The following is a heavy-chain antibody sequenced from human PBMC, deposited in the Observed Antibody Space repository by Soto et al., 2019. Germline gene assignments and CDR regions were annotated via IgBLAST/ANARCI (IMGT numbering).Heavy chain of an antibody. V-gene: IGHV1-18*01. CDR2: ISAYNGNT. Sequence: QVQLVQSGAEVKKPGASVNVSCKASGYTFTSYAFSWVRQPPGQGLEWMGWISAYNGNTVYAQSLQGSVSMTTDSSTRTAYLELRNLRSDDTAVYYCARDFGRFDPWGQGTLVSVSS. D-gene: IGHD3-10*01. CDR1: GYTFTSYA. J-gene: IGHJ5*02. CDR3: ARDFGRFDP.